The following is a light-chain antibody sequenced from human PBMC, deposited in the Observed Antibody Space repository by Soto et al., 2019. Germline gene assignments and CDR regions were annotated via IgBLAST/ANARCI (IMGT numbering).Light chain of an antibody. J-gene: IGKJ5*01. Sequence: EVVLTQSPVTLSLSPGERATLSCRASQSFRGLLAWYQQKPGQAPRLLIYDAYNRATGIPPRFSGSGSGTYFTLTISSLEPEGSAVYYCQQRHMWPITFGQGTRLEIK. V-gene: IGKV3-11*01. CDR1: QSFRGL. CDR2: DAY. CDR3: QQRHMWPIT.